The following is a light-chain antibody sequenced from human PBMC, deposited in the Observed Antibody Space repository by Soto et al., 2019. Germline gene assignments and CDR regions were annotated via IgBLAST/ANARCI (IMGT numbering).Light chain of an antibody. CDR2: GNN. Sequence: QSALTQPPSVSGAPGQRVTICCTGSSSNIGAGYDVHWYQQVPGTAPKLLIYGNNNRPSGVPDRFSGSKSGTSASLAIAGLQAEDDADYYCQSDDSSLRVFGTGTKVTVL. CDR3: QSDDSSLRV. J-gene: IGLJ1*01. CDR1: SSNIGAGYD. V-gene: IGLV1-40*01.